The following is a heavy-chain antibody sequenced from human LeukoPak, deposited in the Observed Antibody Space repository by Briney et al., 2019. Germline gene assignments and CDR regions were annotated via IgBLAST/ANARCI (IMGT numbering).Heavy chain of an antibody. Sequence: SSETLSLTCTVSGGSISSYYWSWIRQPPGKGLEWIGYIYYSGSTNYNPSLKSRVTISVDTSKNQFSLKLSSVTAADTAVYYCARDPQGDDAFDIWGQGTVVTVSS. V-gene: IGHV4-59*01. CDR2: IYYSGST. CDR1: GGSISSYY. D-gene: IGHD2-21*01. J-gene: IGHJ3*02. CDR3: ARDPQGDDAFDI.